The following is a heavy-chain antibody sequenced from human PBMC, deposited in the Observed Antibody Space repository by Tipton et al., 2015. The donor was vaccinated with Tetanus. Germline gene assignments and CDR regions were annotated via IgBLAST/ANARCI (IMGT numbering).Heavy chain of an antibody. Sequence: TLSLTCNVSGGSIRSGGYYWTWIRQHPVRGLEWIGYIYYTGNTYYNPSLKSRVTISVDTPKSQFSLRLTSVTAADTAVYYCARANYEFPNKGPFDSWGQGTLVIVSS. D-gene: IGHD3-3*01. V-gene: IGHV4-31*03. J-gene: IGHJ4*02. CDR3: ARANYEFPNKGPFDS. CDR1: GGSIRSGGYY. CDR2: IYYTGNT.